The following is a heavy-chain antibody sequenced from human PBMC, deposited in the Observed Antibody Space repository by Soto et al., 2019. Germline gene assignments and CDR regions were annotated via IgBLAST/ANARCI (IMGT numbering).Heavy chain of an antibody. Sequence: ASVKVSCKASGYTFTSYDINWVRQATGQGLEWMGWMNPNSGNTGYAQKFQGRVTMTRNTSISTAYMELSSLRSEDTAVYYCARAGYSGYDPLYYYHYHLAVWGKGTTVTVSS. J-gene: IGHJ6*03. CDR3: ARAGYSGYDPLYYYHYHLAV. D-gene: IGHD5-12*01. CDR1: GYTFTSYD. V-gene: IGHV1-8*01. CDR2: MNPNSGNT.